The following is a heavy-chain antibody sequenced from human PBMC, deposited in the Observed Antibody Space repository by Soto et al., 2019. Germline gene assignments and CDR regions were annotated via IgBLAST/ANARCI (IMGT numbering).Heavy chain of an antibody. CDR1: GYSFTSYW. D-gene: IGHD1-1*01. CDR2: IYPGDSDT. CDR3: ARRPGAKNWNDVVDYYYYGMDV. Sequence: GESLKISCKGSGYSFTSYWIGWVRQMPGKGLEWMGIIYPGDSDTRYSPSFQGQVTISADKSISTAYLQWSSLKASDTAMYYCARRPGAKNWNDVVDYYYYGMDVWGQGTTVTVSS. J-gene: IGHJ6*02. V-gene: IGHV5-51*01.